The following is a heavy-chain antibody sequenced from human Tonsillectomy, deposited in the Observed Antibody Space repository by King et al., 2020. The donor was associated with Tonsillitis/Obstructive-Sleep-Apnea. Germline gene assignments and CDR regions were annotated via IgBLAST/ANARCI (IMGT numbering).Heavy chain of an antibody. CDR1: GGSISSSSYY. V-gene: IGHV4-39*01. CDR2: FYYSGTN. CDR3: AGRLDSGTHCYYYIDV. Sequence: QLQESGPGLVKPSETLSLTCTVSGGSISSSSYYWGWIRQPPGKGLEWIGSFYYSGTNYYNPSLKSRVTISVDTSKNQFSLKLGSVTAADTAVYYCAGRLDSGTHCYYYIDVWGKGTTVTVSS. J-gene: IGHJ6*03. D-gene: IGHD1-14*01.